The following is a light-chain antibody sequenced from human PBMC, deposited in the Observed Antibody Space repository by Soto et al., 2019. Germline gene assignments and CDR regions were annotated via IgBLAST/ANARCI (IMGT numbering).Light chain of an antibody. CDR3: QHYGSSAFT. V-gene: IGKV3-20*01. CDR2: GAS. CDR1: QSVSSNF. Sequence: EIVLTQSPGTLSLSPGERTTLSCRASQSVSSNFLAWYQHKPGQAPRLLIYGASSRATGIPDRFSGSESGTDFTLTISRLEPEDFAVYYCQHYGSSAFTFGGGTKVEIK. J-gene: IGKJ4*01.